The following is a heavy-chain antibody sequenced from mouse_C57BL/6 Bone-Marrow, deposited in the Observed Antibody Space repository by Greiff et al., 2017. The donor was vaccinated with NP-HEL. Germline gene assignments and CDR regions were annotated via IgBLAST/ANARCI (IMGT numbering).Heavy chain of an antibody. V-gene: IGHV1-76*01. Sequence: VQLVESGAELVRPGASVKLSCKASGYTFTDYYINWVKQRPGQGLEWIARIYPGSGNTYYNEKFKGKATLTAEKSSSTAYMQLSSLTSEDSAVYFCAREGGSSPFYWYFDVWGTGTTVTVSS. CDR3: AREGGSSPFYWYFDV. J-gene: IGHJ1*03. CDR1: GYTFTDYY. D-gene: IGHD1-1*01. CDR2: IYPGSGNT.